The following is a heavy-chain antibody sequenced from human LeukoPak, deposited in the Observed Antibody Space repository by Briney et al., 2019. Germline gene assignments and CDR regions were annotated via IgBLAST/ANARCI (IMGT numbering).Heavy chain of an antibody. D-gene: IGHD3-3*01. CDR2: ISWNSGSI. CDR3: ARAYYDFWSGYYWATPIDY. J-gene: IGHJ4*02. V-gene: IGHV3-9*01. Sequence: GGSLRLSCAGSGFIFNNYAMHWVRQPPGKGLEWVSGISWNSGSIDYADSVKGRFTISRDNAKNSLYLQMNSLRAEDTAVYYCARAYYDFWSGYYWATPIDYWGQGTLVTVSS. CDR1: GFIFNNYA.